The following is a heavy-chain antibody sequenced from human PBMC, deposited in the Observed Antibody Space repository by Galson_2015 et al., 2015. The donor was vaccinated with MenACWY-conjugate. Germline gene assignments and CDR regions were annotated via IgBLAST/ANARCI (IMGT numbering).Heavy chain of an antibody. Sequence: SLRLSCAASGFIFSDYYMSWIRQAPGKGLEWVSYISGSGSTIYYADSVKGRFTISRDNAKNSLYLQMNSLRAEDTAVYYCARELGSYHFDYWGQGTLVTVSS. V-gene: IGHV3-11*01. D-gene: IGHD1-26*01. J-gene: IGHJ4*02. CDR3: ARELGSYHFDY. CDR1: GFIFSDYY. CDR2: ISGSGSTI.